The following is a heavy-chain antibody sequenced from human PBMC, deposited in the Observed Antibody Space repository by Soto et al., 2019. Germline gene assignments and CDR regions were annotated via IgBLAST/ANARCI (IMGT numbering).Heavy chain of an antibody. D-gene: IGHD3-16*02. Sequence: QVQLVQSETEVKKPGSAVKFSCKASGGTFNTYAMNWVRQAPGQVLEWMGGSIPMFDTPGYAQKFQGRVTITVDESTITAYMELSSLRSDDTADYYCTRSIGWGGVIGGFDYWGQGTLVTVSS. CDR3: TRSIGWGGVIGGFDY. CDR2: SIPMFDTP. J-gene: IGHJ4*02. CDR1: GGTFNTYA. V-gene: IGHV1-69*01.